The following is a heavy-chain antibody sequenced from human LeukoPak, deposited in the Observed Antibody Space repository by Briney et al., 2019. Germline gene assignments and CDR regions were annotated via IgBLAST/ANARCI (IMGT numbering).Heavy chain of an antibody. V-gene: IGHV4-59*08. CDR3: ARWYSSGWRAFDY. CDR2: IYYSGST. D-gene: IGHD6-19*01. CDR1: GGSISSYY. Sequence: SETLSLTCTVSGGSISSYYWSWTRQPPGKGLEWIGYIYYSGSTNYNPSLKSRVTISVDTSKNQFSLKLSSVTAADTAVYYCARWYSSGWRAFDYWGQGTLVTVSS. J-gene: IGHJ4*02.